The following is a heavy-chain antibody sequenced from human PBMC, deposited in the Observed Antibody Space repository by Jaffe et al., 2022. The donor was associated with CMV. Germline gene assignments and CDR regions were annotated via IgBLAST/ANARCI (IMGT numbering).Heavy chain of an antibody. D-gene: IGHD3-9*01. CDR1: GGTFSSYA. CDR3: ARDRTNYDILTGYFDY. J-gene: IGHJ4*02. Sequence: QVQLVQSGAEVKKPGSSVKVSCKASGGTFSSYAISWVRQAPGQGLEWMGRIIPILGIANYAQKFQGRVTITADKSTSTAYMELSSLRSEDTAVYYCARDRTNYDILTGYFDYWGQGTLVTVSS. V-gene: IGHV1-69*09. CDR2: IIPILGIA.